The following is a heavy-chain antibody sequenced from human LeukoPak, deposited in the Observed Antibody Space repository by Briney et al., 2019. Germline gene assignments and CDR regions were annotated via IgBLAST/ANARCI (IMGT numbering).Heavy chain of an antibody. Sequence: PGGSLRLSCAASGYTFDEYAMHWVRQAPGKGLEWVSGISWNSGSIGYADSVKGRFTISRDNSKNTLYLQMNSLRAEDTAVYYCARVDYSTGWYAYYFDYWGQGTLVTVSS. J-gene: IGHJ4*02. D-gene: IGHD6-19*01. CDR2: ISWNSGSI. CDR1: GYTFDEYA. V-gene: IGHV3-9*01. CDR3: ARVDYSTGWYAYYFDY.